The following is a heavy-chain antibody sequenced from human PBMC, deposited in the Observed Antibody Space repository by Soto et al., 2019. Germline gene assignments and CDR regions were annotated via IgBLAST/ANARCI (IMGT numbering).Heavy chain of an antibody. Sequence: SETLSLTCTVSGGSISSSSYYWGWIRQPPGKGLEWIGSIYYSGSTYYNPSLKSRVTISVDTSKNQFSLKLSSVTAADTAVYYCARQQWLPPFDYWGQGTLVTVSS. CDR1: GGSISSSSYY. CDR3: ARQQWLPPFDY. CDR2: IYYSGST. J-gene: IGHJ4*02. D-gene: IGHD6-19*01. V-gene: IGHV4-39*01.